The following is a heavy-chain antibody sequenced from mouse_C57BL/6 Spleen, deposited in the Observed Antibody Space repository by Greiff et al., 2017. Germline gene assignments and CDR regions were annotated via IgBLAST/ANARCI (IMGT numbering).Heavy chain of an antibody. CDR3: ARGLGRGGY. J-gene: IGHJ2*01. D-gene: IGHD4-1*01. Sequence: VQLVESGAELMKPGASVKLSCKATGYTFTGYWIEWVKQRPGNGLEWIGEILPGNGGTNYNAKFKGKATFTADTSSNTAYMQLSSLTTADSAIYYCARGLGRGGYWGQGTTLTVSS. CDR1: GYTFTGYW. CDR2: ILPGNGGT. V-gene: IGHV1-9*01.